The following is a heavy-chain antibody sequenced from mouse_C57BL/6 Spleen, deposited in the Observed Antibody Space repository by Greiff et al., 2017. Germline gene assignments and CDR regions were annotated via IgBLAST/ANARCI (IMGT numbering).Heavy chain of an antibody. CDR1: GFTFSDYG. CDR3: ARPDDYDAMDY. V-gene: IGHV5-17*01. CDR2: ISSGSSTI. J-gene: IGHJ4*01. Sequence: EVHLVESGGGLVKPGGSLKLSCAASGFTFSDYGMHWVRQAPEKGLEWVAYISSGSSTIYYADTVKGRFTISRDNAKNTLFLQMTRLRSEDTAMYYCARPDDYDAMDYWGQGTSVTVSA.